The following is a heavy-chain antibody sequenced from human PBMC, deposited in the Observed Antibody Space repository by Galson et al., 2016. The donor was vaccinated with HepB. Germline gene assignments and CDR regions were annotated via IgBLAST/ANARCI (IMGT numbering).Heavy chain of an antibody. V-gene: IGHV6-1*01. CDR3: ARGVAPWALGSLGFHMDV. Sequence: CAISGDSVSTKSAAWNWIRQSPSRGLEWLGRTYHRSKWYNEYAVSVQSRITINPDTSKNQFSLQLNSVTLEDTAVYYCARGVAPWALGSLGFHMDVWGQGTTVTVSS. CDR1: GDSVSTKSAA. CDR2: TYHRSKWYN. D-gene: IGHD1-26*01. J-gene: IGHJ6*02.